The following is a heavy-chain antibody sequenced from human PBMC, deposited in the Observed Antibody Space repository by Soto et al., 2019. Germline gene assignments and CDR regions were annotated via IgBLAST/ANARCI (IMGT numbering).Heavy chain of an antibody. J-gene: IGHJ6*02. CDR3: ARADGGVTICYYYYGMDV. D-gene: IGHD3-16*01. CDR2: MNPNSGNT. V-gene: IGHV1-8*01. CDR1: GYTFTSYD. Sequence: ASVKVSCKASGYTFTSYDINWVRQATGQGLEWMGWMNPNSGNTGYAQKFQGRVTMTRNTSISTAYMELSSLRSEDTAVYYCARADGGVTICYYYYGMDVWGQGTTVTVSS.